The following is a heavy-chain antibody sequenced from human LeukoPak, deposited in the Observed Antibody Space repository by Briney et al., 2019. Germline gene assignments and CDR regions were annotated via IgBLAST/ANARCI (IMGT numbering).Heavy chain of an antibody. V-gene: IGHV3-7*01. Sequence: GGSLRLSCTASGFTFNNYAMNWVRQAPGKGLEWVANIRQDGSEKYFVDSVKGRFTISRDNAKNSLHLQMNSLRVEDTAVYYCVRDKWELLGPDAFDIWGQGTTVTVSS. J-gene: IGHJ3*02. CDR3: VRDKWELLGPDAFDI. CDR1: GFTFNNYA. CDR2: IRQDGSEK. D-gene: IGHD1-26*01.